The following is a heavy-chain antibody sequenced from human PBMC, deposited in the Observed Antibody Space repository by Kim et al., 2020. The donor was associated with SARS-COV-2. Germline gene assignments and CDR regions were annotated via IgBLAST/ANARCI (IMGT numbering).Heavy chain of an antibody. Sequence: GGSLRLSCAASGFTFSSYGMHWVRQAPGKGLEWVAVIWYDGSNKYYADSVKGRFTISRDNSKNTLYLQMNSLRAEDTAVYYCARDLRGIAAAGTYYYYGMDVWGQGTTVTVSS. J-gene: IGHJ6*02. V-gene: IGHV3-33*01. D-gene: IGHD6-13*01. CDR2: IWYDGSNK. CDR3: ARDLRGIAAAGTYYYYGMDV. CDR1: GFTFSSYG.